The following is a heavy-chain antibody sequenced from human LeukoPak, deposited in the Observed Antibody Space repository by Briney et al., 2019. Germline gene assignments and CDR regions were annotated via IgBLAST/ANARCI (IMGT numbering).Heavy chain of an antibody. CDR1: GYTFSSYS. D-gene: IGHD4-11*01. J-gene: IGHJ3*02. Sequence: GGSLRLSCAASGYTFSSYSMNWVRQAPWKGLEWVSSVSSSSSYIYYADSVKGRFTISRDNAKNSLYLQMNSLRAEDTAVYYCARDIGHYSNYGVAFDIWGQGTMVTVSS. CDR3: ARDIGHYSNYGVAFDI. V-gene: IGHV3-21*01. CDR2: VSSSSSYI.